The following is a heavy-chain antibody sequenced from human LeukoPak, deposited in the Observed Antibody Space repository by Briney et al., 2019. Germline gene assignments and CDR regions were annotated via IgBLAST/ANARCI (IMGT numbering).Heavy chain of an antibody. CDR2: IKQDGSEK. CDR1: GITLSTYW. Sequence: GGSLRLSCAASGITLSTYWMSWVRQAPGKGLEWVANIKQDGSEKNYVGSVKGRFTISRDNARNSLYLQMDSLRAEDTALYYCARGGLYWHIWGQGTMVTVSS. CDR3: ARGGLYWHI. V-gene: IGHV3-7*04. J-gene: IGHJ3*02. D-gene: IGHD2-15*01.